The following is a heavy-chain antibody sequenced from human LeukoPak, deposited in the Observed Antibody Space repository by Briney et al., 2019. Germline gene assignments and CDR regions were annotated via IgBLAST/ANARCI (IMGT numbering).Heavy chain of an antibody. V-gene: IGHV3-74*01. J-gene: IGHJ4*02. D-gene: IGHD4-17*01. Sequence: GGSLRLSYAASGFTFSSYWMHWDRQAPGKGLVWVSRINSDGSSTSYADSVKGRFTISRDNAKNTLYLQMNSLRAEDTAVYYCASSDYGDYLNWGQGTLVTVSS. CDR3: ASSDYGDYLN. CDR1: GFTFSSYW. CDR2: INSDGSST.